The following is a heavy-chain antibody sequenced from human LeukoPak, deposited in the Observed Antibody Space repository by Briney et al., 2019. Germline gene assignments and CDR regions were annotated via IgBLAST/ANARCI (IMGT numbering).Heavy chain of an antibody. J-gene: IGHJ4*02. CDR1: GGTFSSYA. V-gene: IGHV1-69*01. Sequence: GASVKVSCKASGGTFSSYAISWVRQAPGQGLEWMGGIIPIFGTANYAQKFQGRVTITADESTSTAYMELSSLRSEDTAVYYCARESGRPEYYDILTGYYRGGGYFDYWGQGTLVTVSS. CDR3: ARESGRPEYYDILTGYYRGGGYFDY. D-gene: IGHD3-9*01. CDR2: IIPIFGTA.